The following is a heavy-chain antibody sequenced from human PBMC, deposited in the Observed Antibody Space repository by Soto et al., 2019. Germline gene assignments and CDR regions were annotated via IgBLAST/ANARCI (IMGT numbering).Heavy chain of an antibody. CDR2: ISSSSSTI. J-gene: IGHJ6*02. D-gene: IGHD2-15*01. CDR3: AKDEVLVEVVARDYYGMDV. V-gene: IGHV3-48*01. Sequence: PGGSLRLSCAASGFTFSSYGMHWVRQAPGKGLEWVSYISSSSSTIYYADSVKGRFTISRDNAKNSLYLQMNSLRAEDTAVYYCAKDEVLVEVVARDYYGMDVWGQGTTVTVSS. CDR1: GFTFSSYG.